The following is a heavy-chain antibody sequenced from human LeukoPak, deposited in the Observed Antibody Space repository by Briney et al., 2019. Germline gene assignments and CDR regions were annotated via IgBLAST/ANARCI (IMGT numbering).Heavy chain of an antibody. Sequence: ASETLSLTCTVSGGSISSHYWSWIRQPAGKGLEWIGRIYTSGSTNYNPSLKSRVTMSVDTSKNQFSLKLSSVTAADTAVYYCARDGTFNWFDPWGQGTLVTVSS. CDR1: GGSISSHY. CDR2: IYTSGST. J-gene: IGHJ5*02. D-gene: IGHD1-26*01. CDR3: ARDGTFNWFDP. V-gene: IGHV4-4*07.